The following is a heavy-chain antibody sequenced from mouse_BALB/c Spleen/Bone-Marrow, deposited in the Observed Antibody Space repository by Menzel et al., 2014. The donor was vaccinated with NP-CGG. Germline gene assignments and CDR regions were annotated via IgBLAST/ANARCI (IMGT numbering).Heavy chain of an antibody. V-gene: IGHV1-15*01. CDR2: IHPRSGGT. CDR1: GYTFTEYE. CDR3: TRDGDGYYPYTLDN. J-gene: IGHJ4*01. Sequence: QVQLKESGAELVRPGASVKLSCKALGYTFTEYEIHWVKQTPVHGLEWIGAIHPRSGGTAYNQKFKGKATLTADKSSSIAYMELSSLTSEDSAVYYCTRDGDGYYPYTLDNWGQGTSVTVSS. D-gene: IGHD2-3*01.